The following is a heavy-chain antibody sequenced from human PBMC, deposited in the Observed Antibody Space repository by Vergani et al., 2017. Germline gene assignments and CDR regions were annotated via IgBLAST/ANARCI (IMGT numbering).Heavy chain of an antibody. CDR2: ISSSGSTI. D-gene: IGHD2-8*01. V-gene: IGHV3-11*01. Sequence: QVQLVESGGGLVKPGGSLRLSCAASGFTFSDYYMSWIRQAPGKGLEWVSYISSSGSTIYYADSVKGRFTISRDNAKNSLYLQMNSLRAEDPAVYYGASGISGDIVLMVYAILCALPVCAWIQLWLLSYWGQGTLVTVSS. J-gene: IGHJ4*02. CDR3: ASGISGDIVLMVYAILCALPVCAWIQLWLLSY. CDR1: GFTFSDYY.